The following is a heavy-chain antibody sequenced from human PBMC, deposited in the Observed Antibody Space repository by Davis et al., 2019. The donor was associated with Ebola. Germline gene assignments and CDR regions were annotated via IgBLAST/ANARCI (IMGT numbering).Heavy chain of an antibody. V-gene: IGHV3-30*18. CDR3: AKTYYDFWSGSY. CDR1: GFTFSSYS. D-gene: IGHD3-3*01. J-gene: IGHJ4*02. CDR2: ISYDGSNK. Sequence: GESLKISCAASGFTFSSYSMNWVRQAPGKGLEWVAVISYDGSNKYYADSVKGRFTISRDNSKNTLYLQMNSLRAEDTAVYYCAKTYYDFWSGSYWGQGTLVTVSS.